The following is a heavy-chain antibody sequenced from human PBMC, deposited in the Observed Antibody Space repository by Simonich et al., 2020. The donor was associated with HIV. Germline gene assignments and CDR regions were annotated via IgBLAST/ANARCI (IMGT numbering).Heavy chain of an antibody. J-gene: IGHJ1*01. V-gene: IGHV4-34*01. Sequence: QVQLQQWGAGLLKPSETLSLTCAVYGGSFSGYYWSWIRQPPGKGLGWIEEINHSGRTNYNPSLKSRVTISVDTSKNQFSLKLSSVTAADTAVYYCARLTAGGLGEYFQHWGQGTLVTVSS. CDR2: INHSGRT. D-gene: IGHD6-13*01. CDR3: ARLTAGGLGEYFQH. CDR1: GGSFSGYY.